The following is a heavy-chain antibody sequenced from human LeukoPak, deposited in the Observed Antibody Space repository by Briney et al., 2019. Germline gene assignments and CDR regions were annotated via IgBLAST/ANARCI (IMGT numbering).Heavy chain of an antibody. D-gene: IGHD6-6*01. J-gene: IGHJ6*02. CDR2: INPSGGST. V-gene: IGHV1-46*01. CDR1: GYTFTSYY. CDR3: ARDLGQLIYYYYGMDV. Sequence: ASVKVCCKASGYTFTSYYIHWVRQAPGQGLEWMGIINPSGGSTTYAQKFQGRVTMTRDTSTSTVYMELSSLKSEDTAMYYCARDLGQLIYYYYGMDVWGQGTTVTVSS.